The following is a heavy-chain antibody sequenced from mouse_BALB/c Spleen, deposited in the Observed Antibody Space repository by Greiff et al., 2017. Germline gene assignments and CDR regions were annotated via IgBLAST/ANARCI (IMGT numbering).Heavy chain of an antibody. V-gene: IGHV1-15*01. D-gene: IGHD1-2*01. CDR3: TRRLLRLPFAY. Sequence: QVQLKESGAELVRPGASVTLSCKASGYTFTDYEMHWVKQTPVHGLEWIGAIDPETGGTAYNQKFKGKATLTADKSSSTAYMELRSLTSEDSAVYYCTRRLLRLPFAYWGQGTLVTVSA. CDR2: IDPETGGT. CDR1: GYTFTDYE. J-gene: IGHJ3*01.